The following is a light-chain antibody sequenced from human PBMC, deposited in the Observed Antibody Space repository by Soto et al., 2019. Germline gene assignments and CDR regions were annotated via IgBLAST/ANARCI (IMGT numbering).Light chain of an antibody. CDR3: QQLNSYPFT. Sequence: DIQLTQSPTFLSASVGDRVTITCRASQGFSSYLAWYQQKPGKAPKLLIYAASTLQSGVPSRFSGSGSGTEFTLTISSLQPEDFATYYCQQLNSYPFTFGGGTKVDIK. CDR2: AAS. J-gene: IGKJ4*01. V-gene: IGKV1-9*01. CDR1: QGFSSY.